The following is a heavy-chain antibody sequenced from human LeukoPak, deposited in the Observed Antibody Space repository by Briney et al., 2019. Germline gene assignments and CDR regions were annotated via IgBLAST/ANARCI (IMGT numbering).Heavy chain of an antibody. J-gene: IGHJ4*02. CDR1: GGSISSSSYY. CDR3: ARNYGGNRRPPNFDC. D-gene: IGHD4-23*01. Sequence: SETLSLTCTVSGGSISSSSYYWGRIRQPPGEGLECIGSIYYSGTTYYNPSLKSRVTISVDTSKNQFSLKLSSVTAADTAVYYCARNYGGNRRPPNFDCWGQGTLVTVSS. V-gene: IGHV4-39*01. CDR2: IYYSGTT.